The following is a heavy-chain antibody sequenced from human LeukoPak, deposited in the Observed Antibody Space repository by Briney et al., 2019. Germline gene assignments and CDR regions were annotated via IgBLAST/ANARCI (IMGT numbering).Heavy chain of an antibody. CDR2: ISSSSSYI. CDR3: ARDHSSGWHDAFDI. J-gene: IGHJ3*02. D-gene: IGHD6-19*01. V-gene: IGHV3-21*01. Sequence: PGGSLRLSCAASGFTFSSYSMNWVRQAPGKGLEWVSSISSSSSYIYYADSVKGRFTISRDNAKNSLYLQMNSLRDEDTAVYYCARDHSSGWHDAFDIWGQGTMVTVSS. CDR1: GFTFSSYS.